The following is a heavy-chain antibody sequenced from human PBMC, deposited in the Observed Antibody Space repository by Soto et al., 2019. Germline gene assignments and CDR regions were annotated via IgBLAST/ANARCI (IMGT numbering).Heavy chain of an antibody. CDR2: ISSSSSYI. D-gene: IGHD6-13*01. CDR3: ARSIAAAGHAFDI. V-gene: IGHV3-21*06. CDR1: GFTFSSYS. Sequence: EVQLVESGGGLVKPGGSLRLSCAASGFTFSSYSMNWVRQAPGKGLEWVSSISSSSSYIYYADSVKGRFTISRDNAKNSLYLQMNSLRVEDTAVYYCARSIAAAGHAFDIWGPGTMVTVSS. J-gene: IGHJ3*02.